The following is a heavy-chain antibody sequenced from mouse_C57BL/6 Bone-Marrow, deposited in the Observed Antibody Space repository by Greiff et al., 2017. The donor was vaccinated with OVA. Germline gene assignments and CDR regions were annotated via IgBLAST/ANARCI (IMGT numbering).Heavy chain of an antibody. CDR1: GFSFNTYA. V-gene: IGHV10-1*01. Sequence: DVMLVESGGGLVQPKGSLKLSCAASGFSFNTYAMNWVRQAPGKGLEWVARIRSKSNNYATYYADSVKDRFTISRDDSESMLYLQMNNLKTEDTAMYYCVRHGSSYFDYWGQGTTLTVSS. CDR3: VRHGSSYFDY. D-gene: IGHD1-1*01. J-gene: IGHJ2*01. CDR2: IRSKSNNYAT.